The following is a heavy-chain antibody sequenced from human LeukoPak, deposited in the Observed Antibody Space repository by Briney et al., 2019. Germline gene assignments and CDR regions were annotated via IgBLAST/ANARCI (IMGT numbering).Heavy chain of an antibody. J-gene: IGHJ5*02. V-gene: IGHV1-2*02. CDR1: GYTFSDYA. CDR2: VNPNTGGT. D-gene: IGHD3-10*01. CDR3: ARSGFGSGISFDL. Sequence: ASVKVSCKASGYTFSDYAIHWVRQAPGQGLEWMGWVNPNTGGTSYAQKFQGRVTMTRDTSISTAYMQLSSLRSEDTAVYYCARSGFGSGISFDLWGQGTLVTVSS.